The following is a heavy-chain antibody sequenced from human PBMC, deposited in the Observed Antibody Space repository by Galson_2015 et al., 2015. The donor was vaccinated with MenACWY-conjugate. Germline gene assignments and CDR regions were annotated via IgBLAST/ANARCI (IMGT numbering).Heavy chain of an antibody. CDR1: GDFIRNYY. D-gene: IGHD2-8*02. Sequence: ETLSLTCAVSGDFIRNYYWSWVRRSPGKGLEWIGYIFYSGSTNYNPSLKSRVTILVDRSRNQFSLKLSSVTAADPAVFYCGVLGGGTADFDYWGRGTLFTVSS. J-gene: IGHJ4*02. CDR2: IFYSGST. CDR3: GVLGGGTADFDY. V-gene: IGHV4-59*01.